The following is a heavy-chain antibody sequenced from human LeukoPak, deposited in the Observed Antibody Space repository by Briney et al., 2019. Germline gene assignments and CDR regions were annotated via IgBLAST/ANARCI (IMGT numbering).Heavy chain of an antibody. V-gene: IGHV1-8*03. Sequence: GASVKVSCKASGYTFTSYDINWVRQATGQELEWMGWMNPNSGNTGYAQKFQGRVTITRNTSISTAYMELSSLRSEDTAVYYCAREGSAVAGIGFDYWDQGTLVTVSS. CDR1: GYTFTSYD. CDR3: AREGSAVAGIGFDY. D-gene: IGHD6-19*01. CDR2: MNPNSGNT. J-gene: IGHJ4*02.